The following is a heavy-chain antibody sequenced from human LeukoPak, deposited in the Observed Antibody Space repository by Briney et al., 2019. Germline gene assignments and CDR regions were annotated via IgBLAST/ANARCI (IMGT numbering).Heavy chain of an antibody. Sequence: ASVKVSCKASGYNFISYYVHWVRQAPGQGLEWMGIINPSGGSTSYAQKFQDRVTMTRNTSTSTVYMELSSLKSEDTAVYYCAREDVVLVDAVRYYYYGMDVWGQGTTVTVSS. V-gene: IGHV1-46*01. J-gene: IGHJ6*02. CDR3: AREDVVLVDAVRYYYYGMDV. CDR2: INPSGGST. D-gene: IGHD2-8*01. CDR1: GYNFISYY.